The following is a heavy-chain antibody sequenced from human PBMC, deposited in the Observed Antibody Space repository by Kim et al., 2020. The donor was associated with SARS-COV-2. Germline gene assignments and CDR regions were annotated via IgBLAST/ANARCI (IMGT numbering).Heavy chain of an antibody. J-gene: IGHJ4*02. V-gene: IGHV3-7*01. CDR2: IKEDGSEK. CDR3: ASHGTYCGGDCYSNIDYFDD. Sequence: GGSLRLSCAVSGFTFSSYWMSWVRQAPGKGLEWVANIKEDGSEKYYVDSVKGRFTISRDNAKTSLYLQMNSLRAEDTAVYYCASHGTYCGGDCYSNIDYFDDWGQGTLVTVYS. CDR1: GFTFSSYW. D-gene: IGHD2-21*01.